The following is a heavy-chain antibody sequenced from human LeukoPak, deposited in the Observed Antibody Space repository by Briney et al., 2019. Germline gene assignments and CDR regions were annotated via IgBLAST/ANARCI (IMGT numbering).Heavy chain of an antibody. J-gene: IGHJ4*02. V-gene: IGHV1-58*02. D-gene: IGHD1-14*01. CDR3: ARAENGLFDY. CDR2: IVVGSGNT. CDR1: GFTFSSST. Sequence: SVKVSCKASGFTFSSSTMQWVRQARGQRLEWIGWIVVGSGNTNYAQKFQERVTISRDMSTSTAYMELRSLRSDDTAVYYCARAENGLFDYWGQGTLVTVSS.